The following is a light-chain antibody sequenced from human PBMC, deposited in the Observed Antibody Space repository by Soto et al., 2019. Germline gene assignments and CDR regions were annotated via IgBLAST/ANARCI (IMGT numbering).Light chain of an antibody. CDR2: EAS. V-gene: IGLV2-23*02. CDR1: SNDVGSYKF. CDR3: CSYAGDSAFL. Sequence: QSVLTQPASVSGSPGQSITISCTGSSNDVGSYKFVSWYQQYPGKTPKLIIYEASKRPAGVSSRFTGSKSGNTASLRISGLQAMDEADYYCCSYAGDSAFLFGGGTKVIVL. J-gene: IGLJ2*01.